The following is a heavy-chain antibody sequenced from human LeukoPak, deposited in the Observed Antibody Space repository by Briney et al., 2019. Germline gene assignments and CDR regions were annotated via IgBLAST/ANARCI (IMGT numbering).Heavy chain of an antibody. CDR1: GYTFTGYY. D-gene: IGHD3-3*01. Sequence: ASVKVSCKASGYTFTGYYMHWVRQAPGQGLEWMGRINPNSGGTNYAQKFQGRVTMTRDTSISTAYMELSRLRSDDTAVYYCAGDRIPITIFGFDPWGQGTLVTVSS. J-gene: IGHJ5*02. CDR3: AGDRIPITIFGFDP. CDR2: INPNSGGT. V-gene: IGHV1-2*06.